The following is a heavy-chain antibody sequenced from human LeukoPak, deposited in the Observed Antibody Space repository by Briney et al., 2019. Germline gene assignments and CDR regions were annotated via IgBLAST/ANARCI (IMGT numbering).Heavy chain of an antibody. D-gene: IGHD3-3*01. V-gene: IGHV4-34*01. CDR3: ARKTYYDFWSGYYTPPQNNWFDP. J-gene: IGHJ5*02. CDR1: GGSFSGYY. Sequence: SETLSLTCAVYGGSFSGYYWSWIRQPPGKGLEWIGEINHSGSTNYNPPLKSRVTTSVDTSKNHSSLKWTSVTAADTAVYYCARKTYYDFWSGYYTPPQNNWFDPWGQGTLVTVSS. CDR2: INHSGST.